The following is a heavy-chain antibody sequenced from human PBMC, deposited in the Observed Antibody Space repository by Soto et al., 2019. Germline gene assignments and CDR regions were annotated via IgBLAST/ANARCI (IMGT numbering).Heavy chain of an antibody. CDR1: GFSLNAIGMC. V-gene: IGHV2-70*13. Sequence: SGPTLVNPTHTLTLTCTFSGFSLNAIGMCLTWIRQPPGRALEWLATIDWDGDKYYTSSLRTRLTISKETSKNKVALTMTNMQPMETGTYFCARMRGSYISPFDSWGQGALVTVSS. CDR2: IDWDGDK. J-gene: IGHJ4*02. D-gene: IGHD5-18*01. CDR3: ARMRGSYISPFDS.